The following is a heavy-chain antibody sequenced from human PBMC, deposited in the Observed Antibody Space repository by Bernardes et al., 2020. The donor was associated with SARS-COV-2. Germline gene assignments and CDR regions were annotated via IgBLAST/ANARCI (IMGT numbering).Heavy chain of an antibody. CDR3: AREQWLVPYYYGMDV. V-gene: IGHV3-74*01. J-gene: IGHJ6*02. Sequence: GGSLRLCCAASGFTFSSYWMHWVRQAPGKGLVWVSRINSDGSSTSYADSVKGRFTISRDNAKNTLYLQMNSLRAEDTAVYYCAREQWLVPYYYGMDVWGQGTTVTVSS. D-gene: IGHD6-19*01. CDR2: INSDGSST. CDR1: GFTFSSYW.